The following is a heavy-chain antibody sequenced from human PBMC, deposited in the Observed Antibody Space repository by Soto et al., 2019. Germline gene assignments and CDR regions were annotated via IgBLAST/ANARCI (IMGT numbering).Heavy chain of an antibody. D-gene: IGHD3-9*01. CDR3: ARERPYYDILTGYYTPPHYYYGMDV. Sequence: GASVKVSCKASGYTFTGYYMHWVRQAPGQGLEWMGWINPNSGGTNYAQKFQGWVTMTRDTSISTAYMELSRLRSDDTAVYYCARERPYYDILTGYYTPPHYYYGMDVWGQGTTVTVSS. J-gene: IGHJ6*02. CDR2: INPNSGGT. CDR1: GYTFTGYY. V-gene: IGHV1-2*04.